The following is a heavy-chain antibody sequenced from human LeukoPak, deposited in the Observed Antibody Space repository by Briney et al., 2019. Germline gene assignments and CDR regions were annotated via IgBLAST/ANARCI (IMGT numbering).Heavy chain of an antibody. CDR1: GFTFSNYP. CDR3: ARSKRWLEHYWYFDL. Sequence: GGALRLSCSASGFTFSNYPMHWVRQAPGRGLEYVSGISGNGGNTYYANSVKGRFTISRDNSKHTLDLQMGSLRAEDMAVYYCARSKRWLEHYWYFDLWGRGTLVTVSS. CDR2: ISGNGGNT. V-gene: IGHV3-64*01. D-gene: IGHD5-24*01. J-gene: IGHJ2*01.